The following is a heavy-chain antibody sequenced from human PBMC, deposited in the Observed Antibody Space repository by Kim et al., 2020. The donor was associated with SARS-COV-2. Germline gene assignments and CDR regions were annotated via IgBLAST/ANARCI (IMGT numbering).Heavy chain of an antibody. CDR1: GFAFSNYA. V-gene: IGHV3-23*01. CDR3: AKAPPYYFNPVGD. Sequence: GGSLRLSCAASGFAFSNYAMTWVRQAPGKGLEWVSSISGSGGSTYYADSVKGRFTISRDNSKNMLSLQMNSLRVEDTALYFCAKAPPYYFNPVGDWGQGTLVTVSS. D-gene: IGHD1-26*01. CDR2: ISGSGGST. J-gene: IGHJ4*02.